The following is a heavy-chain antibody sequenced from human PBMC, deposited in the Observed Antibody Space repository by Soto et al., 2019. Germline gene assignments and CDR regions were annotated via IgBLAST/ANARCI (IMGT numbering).Heavy chain of an antibody. V-gene: IGHV3-33*01. D-gene: IGHD6-19*01. CDR3: ARDPKDSSGWTIDYFAY. CDR2: IWYDGSNK. Sequence: QVQLVESGGGVVQPGRSLRLSCAASGFTFSSYGMHWVRQAPGKGLEWVAVIWYDGSNKYYADSVKGRFTISRDNSKNSPYLQMNRLRAEDTAVYYCARDPKDSSGWTIDYFAYWGQGTLVTVSS. J-gene: IGHJ4*02. CDR1: GFTFSSYG.